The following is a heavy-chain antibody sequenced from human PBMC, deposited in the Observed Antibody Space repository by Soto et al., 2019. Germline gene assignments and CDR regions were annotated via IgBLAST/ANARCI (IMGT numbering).Heavy chain of an antibody. CDR2: IIPIFGTA. CDR1: GGTFSSYA. Sequence: SVKVSFKASGGTFSSYAISWVRQAPGQGLEWMGGIIPIFGTANYAQKFQGRVTITADESTSTAYMELSSLRSEDTAVYYCARPMAGTYYYGMDVWGQGTTVTVSS. CDR3: ARPMAGTYYYGMDV. D-gene: IGHD6-19*01. J-gene: IGHJ6*02. V-gene: IGHV1-69*13.